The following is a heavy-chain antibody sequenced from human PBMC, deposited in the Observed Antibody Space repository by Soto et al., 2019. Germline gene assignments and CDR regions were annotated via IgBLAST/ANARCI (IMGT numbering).Heavy chain of an antibody. J-gene: IGHJ4*02. CDR2: VYYTGST. Sequence: SETLSLTCTVSGDSISTFYWGWMRQSPGKELEWIGYVYYTGSTNYNPSLRSRVTISVDRSKNQFSLKLTSANAADTAVYYCARGRTVRNYADDSSDYFYFFDYWGQGTQVTVS. CDR3: ARGRTVRNYADDSSDYFYFFDY. V-gene: IGHV4-59*01. CDR1: GDSISTFY. D-gene: IGHD3-22*01.